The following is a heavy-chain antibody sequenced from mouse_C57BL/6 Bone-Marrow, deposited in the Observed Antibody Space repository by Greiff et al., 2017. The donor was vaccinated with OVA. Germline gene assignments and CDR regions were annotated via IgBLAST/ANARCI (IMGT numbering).Heavy chain of an antibody. CDR1: GYTLTSYW. CDR2: IYPGSGST. Sequence: VQLQQPGAELVKPWPSVSMSCKASGYTLTSYWITWVKQRPGQGLEWIGDIYPGSGSTNYNEQITSMGTLTVDKTSSTAYMQLSSLTSEDSAVYYCARKSDDGSVAMDYWGQGTSVTVSS. J-gene: IGHJ4*01. CDR3: ARKSDDGSVAMDY. V-gene: IGHV1-55*01. D-gene: IGHD2-3*01.